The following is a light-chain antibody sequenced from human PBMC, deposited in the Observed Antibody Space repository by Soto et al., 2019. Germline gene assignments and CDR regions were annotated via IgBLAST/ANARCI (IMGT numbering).Light chain of an antibody. CDR3: QHYGDAART. Sequence: EIVLTQSPGTVSFFPGERATLSCRASQSVGSLYLAWYQQKPGRSPRLLIYSTSTRATGIPDRFSGSGSGRDFTLTISRLEPEDSAVYHCQHYGDAARTFGQGTRLEI. V-gene: IGKV3-20*01. J-gene: IGKJ5*01. CDR2: STS. CDR1: QSVGSLY.